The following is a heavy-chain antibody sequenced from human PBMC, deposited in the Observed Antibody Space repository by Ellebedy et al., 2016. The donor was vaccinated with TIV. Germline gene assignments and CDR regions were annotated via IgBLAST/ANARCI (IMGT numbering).Heavy chain of an antibody. CDR1: GFSVSG. D-gene: IGHD3-16*01. Sequence: GESLKISCATSGFSVSGMHWVRQAPGQGLEWVAFVRSDGTTKYYMDSVKGRFTISRGISKNTLDLQMNSLTTEDTGVYYCVKGAYPVPTVMAVWGQGTMVIVSS. V-gene: IGHV3-30*02. CDR3: VKGAYPVPTVMAV. CDR2: VRSDGTTK. J-gene: IGHJ6*02.